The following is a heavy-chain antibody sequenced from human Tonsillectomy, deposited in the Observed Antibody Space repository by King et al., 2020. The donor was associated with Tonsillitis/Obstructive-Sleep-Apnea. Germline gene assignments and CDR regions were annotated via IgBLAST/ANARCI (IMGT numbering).Heavy chain of an antibody. V-gene: IGHV3-74*01. CDR1: GFTFSSYW. J-gene: IGHJ6*03. CDR2: IYRDGTST. Sequence: VQLVESGGGLVQPGGSLRLSCAASGFTFSSYWMHWVRQAPGKGLVWVSRIYRDGTSTSNADFVKGRFPISRDNAKNTLYLQKNSLGAEDTAVYYCARGEGSYYYYYMAVWGKGTTVTVSS. CDR3: ARGEGSYYYYYMAV.